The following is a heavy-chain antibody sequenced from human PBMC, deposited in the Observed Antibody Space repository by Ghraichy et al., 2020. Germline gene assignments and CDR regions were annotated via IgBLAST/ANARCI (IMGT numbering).Heavy chain of an antibody. CDR1: GFSLSTNAMR. J-gene: IGHJ4*02. V-gene: IGHV2-70D*14. CDR2: IDWDDDK. CDR3: ARMGTDSGTFLFDY. D-gene: IGHD1-26*01. Sequence: SGPTLVKTTQTLTLTCTFSGFSLSTNAMRVSWVRQPPGKALEWLARIDWDDDKFYSTSLKTRLTISKDTSRNQVVLTMTDMDPVDTATYYCARMGTDSGTFLFDYWGQGTLVTVSS.